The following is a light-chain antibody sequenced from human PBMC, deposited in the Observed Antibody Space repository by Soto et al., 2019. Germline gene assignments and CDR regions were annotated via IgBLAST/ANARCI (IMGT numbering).Light chain of an antibody. Sequence: QSVLTQPASVSGSAGQSIAISCTGSSSDVGIYNYVSWYQQHPGKVPKLIIYEVTSRPSGVSIRFSGSKSGNTASLTVSALQAEDEADYYCSSYTDRKNLVFGTGTKVTVL. CDR3: SSYTDRKNLV. J-gene: IGLJ1*01. CDR1: SSDVGIYNY. CDR2: EVT. V-gene: IGLV2-14*01.